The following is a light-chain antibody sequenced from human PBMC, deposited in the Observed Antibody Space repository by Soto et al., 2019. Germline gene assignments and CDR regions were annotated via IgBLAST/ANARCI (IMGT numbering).Light chain of an antibody. J-gene: IGKJ1*01. CDR2: GAS. CDR1: QNIDRW. V-gene: IGKV1-5*03. Sequence: DIQMTQSPSTLSASVGDRVTITCRASQNIDRWLAWYQQKPGKAPNLLIYGASSLESGVPSRFSGSGSGTEFTLTISGLRPDDFATYYCQHYNSYPWTFGQGTKVEIK. CDR3: QHYNSYPWT.